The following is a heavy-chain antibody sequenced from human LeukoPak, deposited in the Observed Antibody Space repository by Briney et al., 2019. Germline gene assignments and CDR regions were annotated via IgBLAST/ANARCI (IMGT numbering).Heavy chain of an antibody. V-gene: IGHV1-46*01. CDR1: GYTFTGYY. CDR3: ARGAKAAAGGP. CDR2: INPSGGST. Sequence: RASVKVSCKASGYTFTGYYMHWVRQAPGQGLEWMGIINPSGGSTSYAQKFQGRVTMTRDMSTSTVYMELSSLRSEDTAVYYCARGAKAAAGGPWGQGTLVTVSS. D-gene: IGHD6-13*01. J-gene: IGHJ4*02.